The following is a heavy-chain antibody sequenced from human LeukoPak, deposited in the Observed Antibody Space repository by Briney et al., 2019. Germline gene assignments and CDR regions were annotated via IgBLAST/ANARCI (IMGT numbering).Heavy chain of an antibody. D-gene: IGHD3-22*01. V-gene: IGHV3-64*01. J-gene: IGHJ4*02. CDR3: ARGPPRYYYDSSGYYPCPVDY. Sequence: PGGSLRLSCAASGFTFSSYAMHWVRQAPGKGLEYVSAISSNGGSTYYANSVKGRFTTSRDNSKNTLYLQMGSLRAEDMAVYYCARGPPRYYYDSSGYYPCPVDYWGQGTLVTVSS. CDR1: GFTFSSYA. CDR2: ISSNGGST.